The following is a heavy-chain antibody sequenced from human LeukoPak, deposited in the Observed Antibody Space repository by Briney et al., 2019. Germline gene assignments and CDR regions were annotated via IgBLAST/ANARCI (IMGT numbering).Heavy chain of an antibody. CDR1: GFTFSSYS. CDR3: ARENGYSSGWYLGLPNQRPGAFDI. V-gene: IGHV3-21*01. CDR2: ISSSSSYI. J-gene: IGHJ3*02. D-gene: IGHD6-19*01. Sequence: GGSLRLSCAASGFTFSSYSMNWVRQAPGKGLEWVSSISSSSSYIYYADSVKGRFTISRDNAKNSLYLQMNSLRAEDTAVYYCARENGYSSGWYLGLPNQRPGAFDIWGQGTMVTVSS.